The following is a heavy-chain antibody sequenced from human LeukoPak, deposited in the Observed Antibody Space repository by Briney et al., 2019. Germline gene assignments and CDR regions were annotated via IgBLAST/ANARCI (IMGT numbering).Heavy chain of an antibody. V-gene: IGHV3-7*01. D-gene: IGHD3-3*01. CDR2: IKQTGSEK. CDR1: GFTFSNYW. Sequence: PGGSLRLSCAVTGFTFSNYWMSWVRQAPGKGLEWVANIKQTGSEKYYVDSVRGRFTISRDDAENSLYLQMNSLRAEDTAVYYCASGQYYDFWSGLNWFDPWGQGTLVTVSS. J-gene: IGHJ5*02. CDR3: ASGQYYDFWSGLNWFDP.